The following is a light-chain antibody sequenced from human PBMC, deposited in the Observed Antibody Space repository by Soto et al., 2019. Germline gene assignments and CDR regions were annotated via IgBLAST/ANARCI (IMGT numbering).Light chain of an antibody. Sequence: DIQMTQYPSTLSASVGERVTISCRASQSVNHWLALYQRKPGKAPKLLIHDASTLESGIPSRFSGSGSGTEFTLTISSLQPDDFATYYCQQYNSYWTFGQGTKVDIK. V-gene: IGKV1-5*01. J-gene: IGKJ1*01. CDR1: QSVNHW. CDR3: QQYNSYWT. CDR2: DAS.